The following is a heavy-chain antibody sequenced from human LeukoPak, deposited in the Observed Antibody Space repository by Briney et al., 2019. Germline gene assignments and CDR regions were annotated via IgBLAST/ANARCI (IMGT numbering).Heavy chain of an antibody. V-gene: IGHV3-30*03. CDR2: ISYDGSNK. Sequence: GGSLRLSCAASGFTFISYSMNWVRQAPGKGLEWVAVISYDGSNKYYADSVKGRFTISRDNAKNSLYLQMNSLRAEDTAMYYCARGPYGDYVDAFDIWGQGTMVTVSS. D-gene: IGHD4-17*01. CDR1: GFTFISYS. CDR3: ARGPYGDYVDAFDI. J-gene: IGHJ3*02.